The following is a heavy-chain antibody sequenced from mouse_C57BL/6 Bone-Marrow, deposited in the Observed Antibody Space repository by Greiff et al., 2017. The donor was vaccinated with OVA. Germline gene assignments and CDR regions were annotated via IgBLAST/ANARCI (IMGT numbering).Heavy chain of an antibody. CDR3: TRMDYGNPDY. Sequence: VQLQQSGAELVRPGASVKLSCTASGYTFTNDYMHWVKQRPEQGLEWIGWIHPENGDTEYTSKFKGKATITEDTSSTTAYLQLSSLTSEDTAVYYCTRMDYGNPDYWGQGTTLTVSS. CDR2: IHPENGDT. J-gene: IGHJ2*01. CDR1: GYTFTNDY. V-gene: IGHV14-4*01. D-gene: IGHD1-1*01.